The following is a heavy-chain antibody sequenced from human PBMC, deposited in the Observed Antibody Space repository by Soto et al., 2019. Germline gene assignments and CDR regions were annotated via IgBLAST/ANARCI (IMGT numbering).Heavy chain of an antibody. D-gene: IGHD3-3*01. J-gene: IGHJ6*02. Sequence: ASVKVSCKASGYTFTSYAMHWVRQAPGQRLEWMGWINAGNGNTKYSQKFQGRVTITRDTSASTAYMELSSLRSEDTAVYYCARGYQPNDFWSGYAYYYYGMDVWGQGTTVTVSS. CDR3: ARGYQPNDFWSGYAYYYYGMDV. CDR1: GYTFTSYA. CDR2: INAGNGNT. V-gene: IGHV1-3*01.